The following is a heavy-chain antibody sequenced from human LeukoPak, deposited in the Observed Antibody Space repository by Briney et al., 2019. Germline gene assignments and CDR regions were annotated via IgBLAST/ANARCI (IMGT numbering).Heavy chain of an antibody. CDR2: IKGDGSME. CDR1: GFTFSSFW. J-gene: IGHJ6*02. D-gene: IGHD7-27*01. CDR3: ASEGNWGSGEYYYYGMDV. V-gene: IGHV3-7*04. Sequence: GGSLRLSCAASGFTFSSFWMTWVRQAPGKGLEWVAHIKGDGSMESYVDSVKGRFTISRDNARNSVYLQMNSLRGDDTAVYYCASEGNWGSGEYYYYGMDVWGQGTTVAVSS.